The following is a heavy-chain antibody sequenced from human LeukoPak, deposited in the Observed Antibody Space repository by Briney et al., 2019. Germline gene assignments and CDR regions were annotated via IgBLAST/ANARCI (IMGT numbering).Heavy chain of an antibody. V-gene: IGHV3-21*01. J-gene: IGHJ4*02. D-gene: IGHD6-19*01. CDR1: GFSFSSFS. CDR3: ARDLGYSSGPNY. CDR2: ISGGSSFT. Sequence: GGSLRLSCAAPGFSFSSFSMNWVRQALGKGLEWVSYISGGSSFTYYVDSVKGRFTISRDNAKNSLYLQMNSLRAEDTAVYYCARDLGYSSGPNYWGQGTLVTVSS.